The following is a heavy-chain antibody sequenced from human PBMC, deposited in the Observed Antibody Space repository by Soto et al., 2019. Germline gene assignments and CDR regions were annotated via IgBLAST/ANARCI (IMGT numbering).Heavy chain of an antibody. CDR3: ARDLGEPYGMDV. J-gene: IGHJ6*02. D-gene: IGHD3-10*01. CDR2: INHSGST. CDR1: GGSFSGYY. V-gene: IGHV4-34*01. Sequence: QVQLQQWGAGLLKPSETLSLTCAVYGGSFSGYYWSWIRQPPGKGLEWIGEINHSGSTNYNPSLKSRVTISVDTSKNQFSLRLSSVTAADTAVYYCARDLGEPYGMDVWGQGTTVTVSS.